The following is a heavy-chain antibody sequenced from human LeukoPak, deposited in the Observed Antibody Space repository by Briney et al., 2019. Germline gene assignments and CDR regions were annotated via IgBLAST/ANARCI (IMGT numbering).Heavy chain of an antibody. CDR2: IYPSDPDT. D-gene: IGHD6-13*01. V-gene: IGHV5-51*01. J-gene: IGHJ5*02. CDR1: GYSFTNFW. CDR3: GRLVGLTAARFHP. Sequence: GESLKISCKGSGYSFTNFWIGWVRQMPGKGLEWMGSIYPSDPDTRYSPSFQGQVTIPADRSINTAYLQAKSLKASDTAMYYCGRLVGLTAARFHPWGQGTLGTGSS.